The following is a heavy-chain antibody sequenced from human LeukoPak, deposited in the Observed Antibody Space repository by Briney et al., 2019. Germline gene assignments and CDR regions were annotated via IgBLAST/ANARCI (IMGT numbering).Heavy chain of an antibody. D-gene: IGHD6-19*01. V-gene: IGHV3-30*04. CDR1: GFTFSSYT. CDR2: ISYDGSNK. Sequence: PGRSLRLSCAASGFTFSSYTIHWVRQAPGKGLEWVAVISYDGSNKYYADSVKGRFTISRDNSKNTLYLQMNSLRAEDTAVYYCARPPSSSGWSAFDYWGQGTLVTVSS. J-gene: IGHJ4*02. CDR3: ARPPSSSGWSAFDY.